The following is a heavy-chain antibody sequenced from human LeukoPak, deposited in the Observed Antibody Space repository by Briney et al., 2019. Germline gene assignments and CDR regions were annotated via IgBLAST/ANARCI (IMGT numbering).Heavy chain of an antibody. Sequence: ASVKVSCKASGGTFSNYAISWVRQAPGQGLEWMGGIIPIFGTANYAQKFRGRVTITADKSTRTAYMELSSLRSEDTAVYYCARARITMVRGVIGKWYYMDVWGEGTTVTISS. D-gene: IGHD3-10*01. CDR3: ARARITMVRGVIGKWYYMDV. CDR1: GGTFSNYA. CDR2: IIPIFGTA. V-gene: IGHV1-69*06. J-gene: IGHJ6*03.